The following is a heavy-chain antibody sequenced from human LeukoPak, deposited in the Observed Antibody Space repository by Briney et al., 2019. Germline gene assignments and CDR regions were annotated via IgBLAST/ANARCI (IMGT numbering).Heavy chain of an antibody. D-gene: IGHD3-22*01. CDR3: ASSSKPTYYYDSSGSPKYGMDV. CDR2: IYPGDSDT. V-gene: IGHV5-51*01. CDR1: GYSFTSYW. J-gene: IGHJ6*02. Sequence: GESLKISCKGSGYSFTSYWIGWVRQMPGKGLEWMGIIYPGDSDTRYSPSFQGQVTISADKSISTAYLQWSSLKASDTAMYYCASSSKPTYYYDSSGSPKYGMDVWGQGTTVTVSS.